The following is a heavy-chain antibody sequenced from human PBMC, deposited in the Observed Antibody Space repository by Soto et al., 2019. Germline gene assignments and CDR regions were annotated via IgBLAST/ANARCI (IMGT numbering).Heavy chain of an antibody. J-gene: IGHJ6*03. CDR3: ARRSYYGSGSYPPVGYYYYMDV. CDR1: GGSISSYY. D-gene: IGHD3-10*01. V-gene: IGHV4-59*08. Sequence: QVQLQESGPGLVKPSETLSLTCTVSGGSISSYYWSWIRQPPGKGLEWIGYIYYSGSTNYNPSLKSRVTRSVDTSKNQFSLKLSSVTAADTAVYYCARRSYYGSGSYPPVGYYYYMDVWGKGTTVTVSS. CDR2: IYYSGST.